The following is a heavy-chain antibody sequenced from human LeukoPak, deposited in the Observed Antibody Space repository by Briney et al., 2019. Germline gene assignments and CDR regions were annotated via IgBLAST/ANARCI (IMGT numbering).Heavy chain of an antibody. V-gene: IGHV3-7*01. CDR3: ARDKLDFYFDY. CDR2: IKQDGSEK. CDR1: GFTFSSYW. Sequence: GGSLRLSCAASGFTFSSYWMTWVRQAPGKGLEWVANIKQDGSEKYYVDSVRGRFTISRDNAKNSLYLQMNSLRDEDTAVYYCARDKLDFYFDYWGQGTQVTVSS. D-gene: IGHD3/OR15-3a*01. J-gene: IGHJ4*02.